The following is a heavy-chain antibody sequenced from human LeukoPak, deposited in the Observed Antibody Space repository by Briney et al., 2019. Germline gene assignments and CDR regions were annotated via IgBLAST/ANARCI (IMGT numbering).Heavy chain of an antibody. CDR1: GGSISTSY. V-gene: IGHV4-59*01. D-gene: IGHD2-15*01. CDR2: IYYSGST. CDR3: ARGTQYCSDGSCSSYAFDI. Sequence: PSETLSLTCTVSGGSISTSYWSWIRQPPGKGLEWIGYIYYSGSTNYNPSLKSRVTISVDTSKNQFSLKLSSVTAADTAVYYCARGTQYCSDGSCSSYAFDIWGQGTMVTVSS. J-gene: IGHJ3*02.